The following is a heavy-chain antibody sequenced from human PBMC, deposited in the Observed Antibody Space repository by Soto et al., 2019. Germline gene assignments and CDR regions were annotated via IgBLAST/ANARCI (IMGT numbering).Heavy chain of an antibody. V-gene: IGHV4-39*02. Sequence: SETLSLTCTVSGDSVNSSSYYWAWIRQSPGMGLEWIGSMYHSGRTYYSPALRSRITISVDPSKNQFSLKLSTVTAADTAVYYCARDYRSPSGGMDVWGQGTTVTVSS. CDR3: ARDYRSPSGGMDV. CDR1: GDSVNSSSYY. J-gene: IGHJ6*02. D-gene: IGHD3-16*02. CDR2: MYHSGRT.